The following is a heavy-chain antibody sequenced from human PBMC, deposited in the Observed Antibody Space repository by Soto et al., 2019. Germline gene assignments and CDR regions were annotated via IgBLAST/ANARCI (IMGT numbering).Heavy chain of an antibody. J-gene: IGHJ4*02. D-gene: IGHD3-10*01. CDR3: ATQTFGSNAFFDT. V-gene: IGHV4-4*09. CDR1: GSAISNNF. CDR2: IYFGGTT. Sequence: PSDALSLTYSSSGSAISNNFWSRLRQPPGKGLEWIGYIYFGGTTQSNPSLKGRATISLDTSKNQFTLNLASVSAADTAVYYCATQTFGSNAFFDTWGQGALVT.